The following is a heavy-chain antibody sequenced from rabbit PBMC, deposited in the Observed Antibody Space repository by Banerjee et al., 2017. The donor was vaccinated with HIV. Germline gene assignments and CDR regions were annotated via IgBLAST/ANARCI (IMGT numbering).Heavy chain of an antibody. V-gene: IGHV1S45*01. CDR1: GFSFSSNA. CDR3: ARDLAGVIGWNFSL. Sequence: QEQLEESGGGLVQPEGSLTLTCTASGFSFSSNAMCWVRQAPGKGLELIGCIYTSSGNTVYASWAKGRFTISRTSSTTVTLQMTSLTAADTATYFCARDLAGVIGWNFSLWGQGTLVTV. CDR2: IYTSSGNT. J-gene: IGHJ4*01. D-gene: IGHD4-1*01.